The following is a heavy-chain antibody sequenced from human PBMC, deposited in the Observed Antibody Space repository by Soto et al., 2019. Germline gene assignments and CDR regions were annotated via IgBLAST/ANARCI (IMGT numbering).Heavy chain of an antibody. CDR2: IYSGGST. J-gene: IGHJ6*03. D-gene: IGHD3-10*01. V-gene: IGHV3-66*01. Sequence: GGSLRLSCAASGFTVSSNYMSWVRQAPGKGLEWVSVIYSGGSTYYADSVKGRFTISRDNSKNTLYLQMNSLRAEDTAVYYCARDSADYYGSGSYFIPEKVDYYYMDVWGKGTTVTVSS. CDR1: GFTVSSNY. CDR3: ARDSADYYGSGSYFIPEKVDYYYMDV.